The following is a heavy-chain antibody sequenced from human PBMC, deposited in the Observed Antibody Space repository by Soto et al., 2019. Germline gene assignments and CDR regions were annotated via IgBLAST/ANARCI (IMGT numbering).Heavy chain of an antibody. D-gene: IGHD6-19*01. Sequence: QVQLVESGGGVVQPGRSLRLSCAASGFTFSSYGMHWVRQAPGKGLEWVAVISYDGSNTYYADSVKGRFTISRDNSKNTLYLQMNSLRAEDTAVYYCARDGNVYSSGWYAPSLDYCGQGTLVTVSS. J-gene: IGHJ4*02. CDR3: ARDGNVYSSGWYAPSLDY. CDR2: ISYDGSNT. V-gene: IGHV3-30*03. CDR1: GFTFSSYG.